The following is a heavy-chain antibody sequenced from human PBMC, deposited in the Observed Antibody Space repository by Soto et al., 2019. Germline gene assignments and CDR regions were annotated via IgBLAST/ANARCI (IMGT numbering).Heavy chain of an antibody. J-gene: IGHJ4*02. Sequence: RASVKVSCKASGYTFTSYYMHWVRQAPGQGLEWMGIINPSGGSTSYAQKFQGRVTMTRDTSTSTVYMELSSLRSEDTAVYYCARDPTIFGVVRNYFDYWGQGTLVTVSS. CDR2: INPSGGST. D-gene: IGHD3-3*01. CDR1: GYTFTSYY. CDR3: ARDPTIFGVVRNYFDY. V-gene: IGHV1-46*03.